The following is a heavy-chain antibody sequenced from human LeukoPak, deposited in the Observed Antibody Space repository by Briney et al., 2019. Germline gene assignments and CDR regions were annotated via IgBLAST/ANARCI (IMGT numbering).Heavy chain of an antibody. CDR1: GYTFTSYA. J-gene: IGHJ5*02. D-gene: IGHD6-13*01. CDR3: ARRIAAAGNNWFDP. Sequence: ASVKVSCKASGYTFTSYAMHWMRQAPGQRLEWMGWINAGNGNTKYSQKFQGRVTITRDTSASTAYMELSSLRSEDTAVYYCARRIAAAGNNWFDPWGQGTLVTVSS. V-gene: IGHV1-3*01. CDR2: INAGNGNT.